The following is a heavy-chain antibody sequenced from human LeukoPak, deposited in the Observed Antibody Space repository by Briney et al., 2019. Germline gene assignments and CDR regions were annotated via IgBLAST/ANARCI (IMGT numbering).Heavy chain of an antibody. J-gene: IGHJ5*02. V-gene: IGHV4-39*01. CDR2: IYYSGST. CDR1: GGSISSSSYY. Sequence: SETLSLTCTVSGGSISSSSYYWGWIRQPPGKGLEWTGSIYYSGSTYYNPSLKSRVTISVDTSKNQFSLKLSSVTAADTAVYYCASLITGTTRWFDPWGQGTLVTVSS. CDR3: ASLITGTTRWFDP. D-gene: IGHD1-7*01.